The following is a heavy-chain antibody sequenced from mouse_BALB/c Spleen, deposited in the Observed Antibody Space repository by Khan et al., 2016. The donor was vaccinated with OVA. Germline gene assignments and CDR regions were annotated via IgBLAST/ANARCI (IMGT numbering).Heavy chain of an antibody. Sequence: QVQLQQSGPELVKPGASVKMSCKASGYTFTDYVINWVKQRTGQGLEWIGDIYPGSGSTYYNAKFKGKAKLTADKSSNTAYMQLSSLTFEDSAVYFCARGGYSVFAYWGQGTLVTVSA. CDR2: IYPGSGST. CDR3: ARGGYSVFAY. V-gene: IGHV1-77*01. CDR1: GYTFTDYV. D-gene: IGHD1-1*01. J-gene: IGHJ3*01.